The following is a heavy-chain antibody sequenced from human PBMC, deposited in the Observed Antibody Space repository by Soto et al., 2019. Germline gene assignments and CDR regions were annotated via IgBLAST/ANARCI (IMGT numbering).Heavy chain of an antibody. CDR1: GFTFSNYW. D-gene: IGHD3-10*01. J-gene: IGHJ4*02. CDR3: ARERYYYGSGDY. V-gene: IGHV3-7*01. Sequence: EVQLVESGGGVVQPGGSLRLSCAASGFTFSNYWMSWVRQAPGKGLEWVANIKEDGREKNYVDSVKGQFTISRDNAKNSLYLQMNSLRAEDTAVYYCARERYYYGSGDYWGQGTLVTVSS. CDR2: IKEDGREK.